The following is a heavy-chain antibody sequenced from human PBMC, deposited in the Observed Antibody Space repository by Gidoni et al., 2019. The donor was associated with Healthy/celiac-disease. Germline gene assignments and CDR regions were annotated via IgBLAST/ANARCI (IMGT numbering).Heavy chain of an antibody. CDR2: LWYDGSNK. CDR3: ARDPLPGWELRYYFDY. J-gene: IGHJ4*02. CDR1: GFTFSSYG. V-gene: IGHV3-33*01. Sequence: QVQLVESGGGVVQPGRSLRLSCAASGFTFSSYGMHWVRQAPGKGLEWVSVLWYDGSNKYYAESVKGRFTISRDNSKNTLYLQMNSLRAEDTAVYYCARDPLPGWELRYYFDYWGQGTLVTVSS. D-gene: IGHD1-26*01.